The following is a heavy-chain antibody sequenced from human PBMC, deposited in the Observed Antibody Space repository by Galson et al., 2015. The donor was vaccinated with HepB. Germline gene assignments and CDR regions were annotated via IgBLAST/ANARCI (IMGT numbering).Heavy chain of an antibody. J-gene: IGHJ4*02. Sequence: SLRLSCAASGFTFSSYAMSWVRQAPGKGLEWVSAISGSGGSTYYADSVKGRFTISRDNSKNTLYLQMNSLRAEDTAVYYCADGSGSHNPFDYWGQGTLVTVSS. CDR3: ADGSGSHNPFDY. CDR1: GFTFSSYA. D-gene: IGHD3-10*01. V-gene: IGHV3-23*01. CDR2: ISGSGGST.